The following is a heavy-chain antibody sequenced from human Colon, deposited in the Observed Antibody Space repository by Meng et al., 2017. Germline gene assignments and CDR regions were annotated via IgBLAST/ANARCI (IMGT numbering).Heavy chain of an antibody. CDR3: ARPRWELQLGETFAY. J-gene: IGHJ4*02. Sequence: GESLKISCAASGFTFNNYAMHWVRQAPGKGLEWVAFIWNDGSKQFYADSVKGRFTISRDNSKNTLFLQMNSLTAEDTAVYYCARPRWELQLGETFAYWGQGNQVNGAS. CDR2: IWNDGSKQ. V-gene: IGHV3-33*01. CDR1: GFTFNNYA. D-gene: IGHD2-15*01.